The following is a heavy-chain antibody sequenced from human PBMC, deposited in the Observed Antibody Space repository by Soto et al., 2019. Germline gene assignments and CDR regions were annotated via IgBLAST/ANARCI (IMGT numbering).Heavy chain of an antibody. CDR2: IYSGGST. V-gene: IGHV3-66*01. Sequence: GGSLRLSCAASGFTVSSNYMSWVRQAPGKGLEWVSVIYSGGSTYYADSVKGRFTISRDNSKNTLYLQMNSLRAEDTAVYYCARDVVLRFPDYGDYECWFDPWGQGTLVTVSS. J-gene: IGHJ5*02. CDR1: GFTVSSNY. CDR3: ARDVVLRFPDYGDYECWFDP. D-gene: IGHD4-17*01.